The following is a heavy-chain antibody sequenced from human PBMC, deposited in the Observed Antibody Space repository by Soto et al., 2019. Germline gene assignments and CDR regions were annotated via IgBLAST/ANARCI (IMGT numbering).Heavy chain of an antibody. CDR2: IYYSGST. J-gene: IGHJ5*02. Sequence: KTSETLSLTCTFSCGSIIRDAYYWSWIRQHPGEGLEWIGYIYYSGSTYYNPSLKSRVSISVDTSRNQFSLKLSSVTAADTAVYYCAVDTTMGGPNWFDPWGQGTLVTVSS. CDR1: CGSIIRDAYY. D-gene: IGHD5-18*01. CDR3: AVDTTMGGPNWFDP. V-gene: IGHV4-31*03.